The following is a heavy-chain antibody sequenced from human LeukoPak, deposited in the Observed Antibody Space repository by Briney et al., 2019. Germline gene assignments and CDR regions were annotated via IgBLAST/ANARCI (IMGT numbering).Heavy chain of an antibody. CDR3: AKGNCRGTSCYSDY. CDR1: GXTFSSYA. CDR2: ISGSGGST. V-gene: IGHV3-23*01. D-gene: IGHD2-2*02. Sequence: PGGSLRLSCAASGXTFSSYAMRWVRQAPGKGLEWVSGISGSGGSTYYADSVKGRFTIARDNSKNTLYLQMNSLRAEDTAVYYCAKGNCRGTSCYSDYWGQGTLVTVSS. J-gene: IGHJ4*02.